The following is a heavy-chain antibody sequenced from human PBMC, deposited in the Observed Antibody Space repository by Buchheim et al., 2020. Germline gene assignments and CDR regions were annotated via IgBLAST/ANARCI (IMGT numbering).Heavy chain of an antibody. D-gene: IGHD3-3*01. J-gene: IGHJ4*02. V-gene: IGHV3-48*03. CDR3: ARVLEAGLRTGVDS. CDR2: ISSDGTTI. CDR1: GFAFSSFE. Sequence: EVQLMESGGGLVQSGGSLRLSCAASGFAFSSFEMIWVRQAPGKGLEWVSYISSDGTTIYYADSVKGRFAISRDNPRNSLYLQMNSLRAEDTGVYYCARVLEAGLRTGVDSWGQGTL.